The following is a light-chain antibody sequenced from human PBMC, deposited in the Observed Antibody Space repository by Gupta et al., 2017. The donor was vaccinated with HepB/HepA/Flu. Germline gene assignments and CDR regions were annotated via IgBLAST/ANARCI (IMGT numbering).Light chain of an antibody. J-gene: IGLJ3*02. V-gene: IGLV1-47*01. CDR2: RDN. Sequence: SVLTQPPPATGPPGQRVTISCSGSGSNIGSNFVNWYQQLPGTAPKVLIYRDNQRPSGVPDRFSGSKSGTSASLAISGLQAEDEADYYCAAWDDSLGAWVFGGGTKLTVL. CDR3: AAWDDSLGAWV. CDR1: GSNIGSNF.